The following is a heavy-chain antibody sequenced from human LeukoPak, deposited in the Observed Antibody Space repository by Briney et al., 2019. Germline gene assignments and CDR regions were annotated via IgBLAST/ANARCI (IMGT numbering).Heavy chain of an antibody. CDR1: GFTFSSYG. J-gene: IGHJ4*02. Sequence: GGSLRLSCAASGFTFSSYGMHWVRRAPGKGLEWVAFIRYDGSNKYYADSVKGRFTISRDNSKNTLFLQMNSLRAEDTAVYYCAKDALEYYDTSGLTTCFDYWGQGTLVTVSS. CDR2: IRYDGSNK. V-gene: IGHV3-30*02. CDR3: AKDALEYYDTSGLTTCFDY. D-gene: IGHD3-22*01.